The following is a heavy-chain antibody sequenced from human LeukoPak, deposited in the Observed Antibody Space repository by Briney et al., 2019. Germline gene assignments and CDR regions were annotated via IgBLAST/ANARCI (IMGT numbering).Heavy chain of an antibody. J-gene: IGHJ4*02. CDR2: INHSGST. D-gene: IGHD6-13*01. CDR3: ARRLRYSSSWGRFDY. CDR1: GGSFSGYY. V-gene: IGHV4-34*01. Sequence: PSETLSLTCAVYGGSFSGYYWSWLRQPPGKGLEGIGEINHSGSTNYNPSLKSRVTISVDTSKNQFSLKLSSVTAADTAVYYCARRLRYSSSWGRFDYWGQGTLVTVSS.